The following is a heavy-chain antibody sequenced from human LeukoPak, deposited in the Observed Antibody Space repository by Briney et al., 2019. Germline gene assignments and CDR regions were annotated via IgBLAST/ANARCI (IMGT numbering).Heavy chain of an antibody. CDR3: ARGPLTYYYDSSGYYGVY. Sequence: GASVKVSCKASGYTFTSYDINWVRQATGQGLEWMGWMNPNSGNTGYAQKFQGRVTMTRNTSISTAYMEPSSLRSEDTAVYYCARGPLTYYYDSSGYYGVYWGQGTLVTVSS. D-gene: IGHD3-22*01. J-gene: IGHJ4*02. CDR1: GYTFTSYD. V-gene: IGHV1-8*01. CDR2: MNPNSGNT.